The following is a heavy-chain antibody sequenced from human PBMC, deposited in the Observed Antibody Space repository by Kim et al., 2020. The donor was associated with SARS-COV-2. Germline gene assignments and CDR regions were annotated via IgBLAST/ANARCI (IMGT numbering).Heavy chain of an antibody. V-gene: IGHV4-59*02. CDR2: ISNSGNT. D-gene: IGHD3-22*01. CDR1: GVSVSPYY. CDR3: ARYSSSPDYLDP. Sequence: SETLSLTCTVSGVSVSPYYLSWIRQPPGKGLEWIGSISNSGNTNYNPSLSSRVTISVDTSKNQFSLNLNSVTAADTAVYYCARYSSSPDYLDPWGQGTLV. J-gene: IGHJ5*02.